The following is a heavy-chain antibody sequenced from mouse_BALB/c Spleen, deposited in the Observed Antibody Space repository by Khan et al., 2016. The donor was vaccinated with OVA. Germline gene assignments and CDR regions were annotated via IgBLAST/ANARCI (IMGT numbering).Heavy chain of an antibody. CDR1: GYTFTDYT. V-gene: IGHV1S137*01. CDR3: ARSFTTTASLYAMDY. J-gene: IGHJ4*01. CDR2: ISTYYGDA. Sequence: QVQLQQSGAELVRPGVSVKISCKGSGYTFTDYTIHWMKQSHTKSLEWIGIISTYYGDAKYNQKFKDRATMTVDKSSNTAYMELARLTSDDSAIYCCARSFTTTASLYAMDYWGQGTSVTVSS. D-gene: IGHD1-1*01.